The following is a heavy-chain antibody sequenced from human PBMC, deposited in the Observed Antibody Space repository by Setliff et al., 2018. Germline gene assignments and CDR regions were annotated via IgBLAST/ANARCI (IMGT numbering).Heavy chain of an antibody. CDR3: ARAGGGHIVVATFDFDI. Sequence: GGSLRLSCAASGFTFSSYAMNWVRQGPGKGLEWVSYYVDSVKGRFTVSKDNAKNSLYLEMNSLRAEDTAVYYCARAGGGHIVVATFDFDIWGQGTKVTVSS. CDR1: GFTFSSYA. V-gene: IGHV3-21*05. J-gene: IGHJ3*02. D-gene: IGHD2-21*01.